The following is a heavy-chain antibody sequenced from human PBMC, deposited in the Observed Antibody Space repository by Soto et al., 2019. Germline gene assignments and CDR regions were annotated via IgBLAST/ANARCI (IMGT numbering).Heavy chain of an antibody. CDR2: ISGSGGST. CDR3: ARRGSGSYYDY. D-gene: IGHD1-26*01. J-gene: IGHJ4*02. CDR1: GFTFSSYA. Sequence: EVQLLESGGGLVQPGGSLRLSCAASGFTFSSYAMSWVRQAPGKGRERVSVISGSGGSTYYADSVKGRFTISRDNSKNTLNLQMNSLRAEDTAVYYCARRGSGSYYDYWGQGTLVTVSS. V-gene: IGHV3-23*01.